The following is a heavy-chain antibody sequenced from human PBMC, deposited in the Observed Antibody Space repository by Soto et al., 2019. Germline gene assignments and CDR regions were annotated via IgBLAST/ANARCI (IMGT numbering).Heavy chain of an antibody. CDR2: ISGSGGST. Sequence: GSLRLSCAASGFTFSSYAISWVRQAPGKGLEWVSAISGSGGSTYYADSVKGQFTISRDNSKNTLYLQMNSLRAEDTAVYYCAKGYSGSFDSAFDIWGQGTMVTVSS. D-gene: IGHD1-26*01. J-gene: IGHJ3*02. CDR3: AKGYSGSFDSAFDI. V-gene: IGHV3-23*01. CDR1: GFTFSSYA.